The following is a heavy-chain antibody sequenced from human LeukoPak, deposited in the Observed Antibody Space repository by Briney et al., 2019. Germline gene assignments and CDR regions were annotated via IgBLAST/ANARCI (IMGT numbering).Heavy chain of an antibody. Sequence: GGSLRLSCAASGFTFSTYAMHWVRQAPGKGPXXXXVISHDGTTKYYAEFVKGRFTISRDNSKNTLYLQMSSLRVEDTAMYYCARDPIPGAPDYFDHWGQGTLVTVSS. CDR1: GFTFSTYA. D-gene: IGHD1-14*01. CDR2: ISHDGTTK. V-gene: IGHV3-30-3*01. CDR3: ARDPIPGAPDYFDH. J-gene: IGHJ4*02.